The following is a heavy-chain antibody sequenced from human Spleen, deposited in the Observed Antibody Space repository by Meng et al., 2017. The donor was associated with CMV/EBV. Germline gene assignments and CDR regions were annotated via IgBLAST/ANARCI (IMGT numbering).Heavy chain of an antibody. CDR1: GFTFNNYA. CDR2: ISDSGGST. J-gene: IGHJ4*02. Sequence: GGSLRLSCAASGFTFNNYAMSWVRQAPGKGLEWVSTISDSGGSTFYADSVKGRFTISRDNSKNTLYLQMNSLRAEDTAVYYCAKAGGIAVAGTTFDYWGQGTLVTVSS. V-gene: IGHV3-23*01. CDR3: AKAGGIAVAGTTFDY. D-gene: IGHD6-19*01.